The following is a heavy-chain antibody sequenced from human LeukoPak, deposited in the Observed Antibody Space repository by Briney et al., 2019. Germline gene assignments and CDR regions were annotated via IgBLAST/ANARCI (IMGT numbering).Heavy chain of an antibody. V-gene: IGHV1-18*01. CDR3: ARGRALLLWFGELPRADAFDI. CDR2: ISAYNGNT. D-gene: IGHD3-10*01. J-gene: IGHJ3*02. Sequence: ASVKVSCKASGYTFTSYGISWVRQAPGQGLEWMGLISAYNGNTNYAQKLQGRVTMTTDTSTSTAYMELRSLRSDDTAVYYCARGRALLLWFGELPRADAFDIWGQGTMVTVSS. CDR1: GYTFTSYG.